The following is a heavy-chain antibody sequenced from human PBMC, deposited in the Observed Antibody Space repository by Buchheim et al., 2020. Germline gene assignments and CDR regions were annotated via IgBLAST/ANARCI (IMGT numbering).Heavy chain of an antibody. Sequence: QVQLVESGGGVVQPGGSLTLSCAASGFTFTSYAFHWVRQAPGKGLEWVAIIRHDGSEKYYAESVKGRFTSSRDNSRGTVYLQVNSLRVEDTAVYYCARDSSGYKIDYWGLGTL. CDR3: ARDSSGYKIDY. D-gene: IGHD5-12*01. CDR2: IRHDGSEK. J-gene: IGHJ4*02. CDR1: GFTFTSYA. V-gene: IGHV3-33*01.